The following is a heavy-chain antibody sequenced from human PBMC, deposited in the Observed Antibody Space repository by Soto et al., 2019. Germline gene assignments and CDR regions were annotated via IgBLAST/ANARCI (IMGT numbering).Heavy chain of an antibody. V-gene: IGHV4-59*01. CDR2: ISYSGST. Sequence: PSETLSLTCSVSGGSISPYYWTWIRQAPGRGLEWIGYISYSGSTNYNPSLKSRLTILLSTSKKQFSLKLSSVTAADTAVYYCARGTRATQYHHSFYGLDVWGPGXTLTVSS. CDR3: ARGTRATQYHHSFYGLDV. J-gene: IGHJ6*02. CDR1: GGSISPYY.